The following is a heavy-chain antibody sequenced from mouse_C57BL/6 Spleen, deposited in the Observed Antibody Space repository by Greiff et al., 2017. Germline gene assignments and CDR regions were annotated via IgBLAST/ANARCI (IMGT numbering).Heavy chain of an antibody. CDR1: GYAFSSSW. CDR2: IYPGDGDT. D-gene: IGHD1-1*01. CDR3: ARFNYGSRDAMDY. V-gene: IGHV1-82*01. Sequence: VQLQQSGPELVKPGASVKISCKASGYAFSSSWMNWVKQRPGKGLEWIGRIYPGDGDTNYNGKFKGKGTLTADKSSSTAYMQLSSLTSEDSAVYFCARFNYGSRDAMDYWGQGTSVTVSS. J-gene: IGHJ4*01.